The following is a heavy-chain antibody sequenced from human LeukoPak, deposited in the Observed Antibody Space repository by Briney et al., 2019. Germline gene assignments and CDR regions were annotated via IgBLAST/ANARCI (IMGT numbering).Heavy chain of an antibody. V-gene: IGHV1-2*06. CDR3: ARGPLSSPYYYDSSGYYPFDY. CDR2: INPNSGGT. J-gene: IGHJ4*02. D-gene: IGHD3-22*01. CDR1: GYTFTGYY. Sequence: ASVKVSCKASGYTFTGYYMHWVRQAPGQGLEWMGRINPNSGGTNYAQKFQGRVTMTRDTSISTAYMELSRLRSDDTAVYYCARGPLSSPYYYDSSGYYPFDYWGQGTLVTVSS.